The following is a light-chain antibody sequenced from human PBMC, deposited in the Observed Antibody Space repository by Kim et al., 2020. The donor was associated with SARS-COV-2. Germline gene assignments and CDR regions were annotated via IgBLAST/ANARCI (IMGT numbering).Light chain of an antibody. V-gene: IGLV6-57*03. CDR2: EDI. Sequence: NFMLTQPHSVSESPGKTVTISCTRSSGSVANSYVQWYQQRPGSAPTTVIYEDIHRPSGVRDRFSGSIDSSSNSASLTISGLKTEDEADYFCQSYDGDNYGIFGGGTQLTVL. CDR3: QSYDGDNYGI. J-gene: IGLJ2*01. CDR1: SGSVANSY.